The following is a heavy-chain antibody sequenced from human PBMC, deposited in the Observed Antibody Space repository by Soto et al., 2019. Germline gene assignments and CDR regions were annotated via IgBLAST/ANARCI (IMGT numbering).Heavy chain of an antibody. CDR1: GGAFSNDG. J-gene: IGHJ4*02. CDR3: AKDSRITIFGAGHLDF. V-gene: IGHV1-69*01. Sequence: QVQLVQSGAEVKKPGSSVKVSCKTSGGAFSNDGFSWVRQAPGQGLEWMGGIIHIFASTNYAQKCQGRITITSDESTRTLYMKLDTLRSEDAATYYCAKDSRITIFGAGHLDFWGQGTLVTVS. D-gene: IGHD3-3*01. CDR2: IIHIFAST.